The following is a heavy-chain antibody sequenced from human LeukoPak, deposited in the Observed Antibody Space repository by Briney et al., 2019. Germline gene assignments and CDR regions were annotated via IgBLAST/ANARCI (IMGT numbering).Heavy chain of an antibody. CDR3: ARDRVVRGGNVFDI. Sequence: PSETLSLTCTVSGGSVSSGSYYWSWIRQPPGKGLEWIGNIYYSGSTNYNPSLKSRVTISVDTSKNQFSLKLSSVTAADTAVYYCARDRVVRGGNVFDIWGQGTMVTVSS. D-gene: IGHD3-10*01. CDR1: GGSVSSGSYY. V-gene: IGHV4-61*01. J-gene: IGHJ3*02. CDR2: IYYSGST.